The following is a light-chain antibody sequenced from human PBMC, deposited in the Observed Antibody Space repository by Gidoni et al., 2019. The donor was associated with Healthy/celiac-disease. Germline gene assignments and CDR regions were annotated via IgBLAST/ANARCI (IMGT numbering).Light chain of an antibody. CDR3: QQYYSYPPT. V-gene: IGKV1-8*01. J-gene: IGKJ1*01. Sequence: AIRMTQSPSSFSASTGDRVTITCRASQGISSYLAWYQHKPGKAPKLLIYAASTLQSGVPSRFSGSGSGTDFTLTIRCLQSEDFATYYCQQYYSYPPTFGQGTKVEIK. CDR1: QGISSY. CDR2: AAS.